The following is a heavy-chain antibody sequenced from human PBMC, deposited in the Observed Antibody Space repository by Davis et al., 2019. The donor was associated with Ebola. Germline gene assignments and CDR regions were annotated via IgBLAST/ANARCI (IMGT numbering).Heavy chain of an antibody. Sequence: GESLKISCAASGFTFSNAYMNWVRQSPGKGLEWVANINQDGSEKNYVDSVKGRFIISRDNAENSLDLQMNSLRAEDTAVYYCARGGMVRGVITNYWGQGTLVTVSS. J-gene: IGHJ4*02. CDR2: INQDGSEK. D-gene: IGHD3-10*01. CDR1: GFTFSNAY. CDR3: ARGGMVRGVITNY. V-gene: IGHV3-7*01.